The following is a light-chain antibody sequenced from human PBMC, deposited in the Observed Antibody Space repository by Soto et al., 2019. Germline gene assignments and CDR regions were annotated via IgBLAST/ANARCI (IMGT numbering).Light chain of an antibody. J-gene: IGKJ1*01. CDR3: QQSYNTPRT. V-gene: IGKV1-39*01. CDR2: TSS. Sequence: DIQMTQSPSSLSASVGDRVTITCRTSQPISEYLNCYQQKPGKAPSLLIYTSSNLQTGVPSRFSGSGSGTHFTLTINSLQPEDFATYYCQQSYNTPRTFGQGTKVDIK. CDR1: QPISEY.